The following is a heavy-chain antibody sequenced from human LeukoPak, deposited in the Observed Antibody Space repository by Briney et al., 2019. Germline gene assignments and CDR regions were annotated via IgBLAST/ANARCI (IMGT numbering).Heavy chain of an antibody. CDR1: GFTFSSYA. D-gene: IGHD3-22*01. J-gene: IGHJ4*02. CDR2: ISYDGSNK. V-gene: IGHV3-30-3*01. Sequence: GGSLRLSCAASGFTFSSYAMHWVRQAPGKGLGWVAVISYDGSNKYYADSVKGRFTISRDNSKNTLYLQMNSLRAEDTAVYYCARGRNYYDSSGYSYYFDYWGQGTLVTVSS. CDR3: ARGRNYYDSSGYSYYFDY.